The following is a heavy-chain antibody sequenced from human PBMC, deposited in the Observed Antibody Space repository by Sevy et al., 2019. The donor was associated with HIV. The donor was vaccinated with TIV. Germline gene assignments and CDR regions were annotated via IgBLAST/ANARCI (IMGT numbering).Heavy chain of an antibody. Sequence: ASVKVSCKVSGYTLTKLSMHWVRQTPEKGLEWMTTFDPEDGDPEDGKTIYAQKFLGRVTMTEDTSTDTAYMELSSLRSEDTAVYYCATTKDYYDSSGYPFDSWGQGTLVTVSS. CDR3: ATTKDYYDSSGYPFDS. V-gene: IGHV1-24*01. D-gene: IGHD3-22*01. J-gene: IGHJ4*02. CDR2: FDPEDGDPEDGKT. CDR1: GYTLTKLS.